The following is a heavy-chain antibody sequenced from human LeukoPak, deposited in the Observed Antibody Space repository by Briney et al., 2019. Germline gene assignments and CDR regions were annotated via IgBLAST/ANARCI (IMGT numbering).Heavy chain of an antibody. J-gene: IGHJ3*02. CDR1: GFTFSSHV. V-gene: IGHV3-64*01. D-gene: IGHD2-2*01. CDR2: INTNGGNT. Sequence: QPGGSLRLSCAASGFTFSSHVMHWVRPAPGKGLEYVSGINTNGGNTQYANSVKGRFTISRDNSKYTLYLQMGSLRPEDMAVYYCARTQLQNDAFDIWGQGTMVTVSS. CDR3: ARTQLQNDAFDI.